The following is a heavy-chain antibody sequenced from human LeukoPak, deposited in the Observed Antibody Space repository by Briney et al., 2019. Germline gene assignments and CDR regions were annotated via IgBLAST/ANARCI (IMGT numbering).Heavy chain of an antibody. CDR3: ARDIYSYGPGIGY. CDR2: IYSGGST. D-gene: IGHD5-18*01. J-gene: IGHJ4*02. Sequence: PGGSLRLSCAASGFTVSSNYMSWVRQAPGKWLEWVSVIYSGGSTYYADSVKGRFTISRDNSKNTLYLQMNSLRAEDTAVYYCARDIYSYGPGIGYWGQGTLVTVSS. V-gene: IGHV3-53*01. CDR1: GFTVSSNY.